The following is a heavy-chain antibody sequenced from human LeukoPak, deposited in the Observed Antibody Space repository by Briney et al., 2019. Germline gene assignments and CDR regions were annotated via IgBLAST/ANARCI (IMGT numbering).Heavy chain of an antibody. V-gene: IGHV1-8*01. Sequence: ASVKVSCKASGYTFTSYDINWVRQATGQGLEWMGWMNPNSGNTGYAQKFQGRVTMTRNTSISTAYMELSSLRSEDTAVYYCARVRHGSGSYYFDYWGQGTLVTASS. J-gene: IGHJ4*02. D-gene: IGHD3-10*01. CDR2: MNPNSGNT. CDR3: ARVRHGSGSYYFDY. CDR1: GYTFTSYD.